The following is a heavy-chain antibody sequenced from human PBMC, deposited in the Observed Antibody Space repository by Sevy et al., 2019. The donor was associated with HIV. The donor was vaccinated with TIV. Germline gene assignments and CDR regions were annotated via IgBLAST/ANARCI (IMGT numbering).Heavy chain of an antibody. D-gene: IGHD2-15*01. V-gene: IGHV4-34*01. Sequence: LWQLPETLSLTCAVYGGSFSGYYWSWIRQPPGKGLEWIGEINHSGSTNYNPSLKSRVTISVDTSKNQFSLKLSSVTAADTAVYYCARRSLVVAATYFDYWGQGTLVTVSS. CDR3: ARRSLVVAATYFDY. CDR1: GGSFSGYY. J-gene: IGHJ4*02. CDR2: INHSGST.